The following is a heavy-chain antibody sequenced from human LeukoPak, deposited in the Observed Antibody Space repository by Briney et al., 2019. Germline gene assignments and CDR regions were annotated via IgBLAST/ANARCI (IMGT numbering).Heavy chain of an antibody. CDR1: GGSISSGSYY. D-gene: IGHD2-2*01. Sequence: PSQTLSLTCTVSGGSISSGSYYWSWIRQPAGKGLEWIGRIYTSGSTNYNPSLKSRVTISVDTSKNQFSLKLSSVTAADTAVYYCAREGIYCSSTSCYEDYFDYWGQGTLVTVSS. CDR2: IYTSGST. V-gene: IGHV4-61*02. CDR3: AREGIYCSSTSCYEDYFDY. J-gene: IGHJ4*02.